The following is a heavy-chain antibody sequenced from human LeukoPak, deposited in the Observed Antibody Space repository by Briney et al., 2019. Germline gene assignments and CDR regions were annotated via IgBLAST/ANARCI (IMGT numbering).Heavy chain of an antibody. CDR3: ARAQVSYDSSGYYSWFDY. V-gene: IGHV1-69*05. CDR2: IIPIFGTA. Sequence: SVKVSCKASGGTFSSYAISWVRQAPGQGLEWMGGIIPIFGTANYAQKFQGRVTITTDESTSTAYMELSSLRSEDTAVYCCARAQVSYDSSGYYSWFDYWGQGTLVTVSS. CDR1: GGTFSSYA. J-gene: IGHJ4*02. D-gene: IGHD3-22*01.